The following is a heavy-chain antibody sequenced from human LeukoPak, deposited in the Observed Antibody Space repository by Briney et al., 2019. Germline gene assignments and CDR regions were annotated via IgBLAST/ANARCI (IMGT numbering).Heavy chain of an antibody. CDR3: ARNRYYDSSGYYDY. Sequence: TGGSLRLSCAASGFTFSSYSMNWVRQAPGKGLEWVSSISSSSSYIYYADSVKGRFTISRDNAKNSLYLQMNRLRAEDTAVYYCARNRYYDSSGYYDYWGQGTLVTVSS. CDR1: GFTFSSYS. V-gene: IGHV3-21*01. J-gene: IGHJ4*02. D-gene: IGHD3-22*01. CDR2: ISSSSSYI.